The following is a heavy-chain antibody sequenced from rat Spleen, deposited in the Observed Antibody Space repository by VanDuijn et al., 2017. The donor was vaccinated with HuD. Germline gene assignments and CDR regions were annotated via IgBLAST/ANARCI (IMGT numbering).Heavy chain of an antibody. V-gene: IGHV5-31*01. J-gene: IGHJ2*01. CDR3: TSNNFDY. CDR2: ITDTGGST. Sequence: EVQLVESGGGLVQPGRSLKLSCEASGFTFKNYWMTWIRQAPGKGLEWVASITDTGGSTYYPDSVKGRFTISRDNAKSTLYLQMNSLRSEDTATYYCTSNNFDYWGQGVMVTVSS. CDR1: GFTFKNYW. D-gene: IGHD1-10*01.